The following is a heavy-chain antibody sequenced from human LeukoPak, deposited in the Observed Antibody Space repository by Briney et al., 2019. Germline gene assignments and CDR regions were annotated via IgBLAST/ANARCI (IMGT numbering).Heavy chain of an antibody. CDR2: MSVDSKYM. CDR3: ASGLTGWDI. V-gene: IGHV3-30*03. D-gene: IGHD6-19*01. J-gene: IGHJ4*02. CDR1: GVIFSRYD. Sequence: GRSLRLSCVASGVIFSRYDMPWVRKAPGKGLERVAGMSVDSKYMYYVDSVKGRFIISRDNAKNTLYLQMNSLRTEDTAVYYCASGLTGWDIWGQGALVTVSS.